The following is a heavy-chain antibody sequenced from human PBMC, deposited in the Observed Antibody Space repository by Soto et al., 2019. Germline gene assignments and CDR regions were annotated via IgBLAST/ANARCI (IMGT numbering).Heavy chain of an antibody. V-gene: IGHV1-2*02. J-gene: IGHJ6*02. CDR2: INPNSGDT. CDR1: GYTFTGYY. CDR3: AKGGAIVAAGTRVYLYNAMDV. Sequence: ASVKVSCKASGYTFTGYYVHWVRQAPGQGLEWMGWINPNSGDTYLAQRFQGRVTMNRDTSIGTAYMELRGLTSDDTAEYYCAKGGAIVAAGTRVYLYNAMDVWGQGTMGTVSS. D-gene: IGHD1-26*01.